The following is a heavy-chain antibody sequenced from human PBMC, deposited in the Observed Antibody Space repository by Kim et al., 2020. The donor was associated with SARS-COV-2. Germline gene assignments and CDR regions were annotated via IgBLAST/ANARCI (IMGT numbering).Heavy chain of an antibody. Sequence: YSQKFQGRVTITRDTSASTGYLELSSLRSEDTAVYYCVRNIARTCYFDYWGQGTLVTVSS. V-gene: IGHV1-3*01. CDR3: VRNIARTCYFDY. D-gene: IGHD5-12*01. J-gene: IGHJ4*02.